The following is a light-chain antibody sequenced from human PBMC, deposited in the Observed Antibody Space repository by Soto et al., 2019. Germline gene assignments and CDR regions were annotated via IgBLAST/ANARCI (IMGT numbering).Light chain of an antibody. CDR1: SSGVGGYNY. CDR2: DVS. J-gene: IGLJ2*01. V-gene: IGLV2-11*01. Sequence: LTQPRSVSGSPGQSVTISCTGTSSGVGGYNYVSWYQQHPGKAPKLMIYDVSKRPSGVPDRFSGSKSGNTASLTISGLQAEDEADYYCCSYAGSYTLVFGGGTKLTVL. CDR3: CSYAGSYTLV.